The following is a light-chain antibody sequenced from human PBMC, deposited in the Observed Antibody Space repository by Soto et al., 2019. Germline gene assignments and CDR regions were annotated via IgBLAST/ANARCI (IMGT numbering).Light chain of an antibody. V-gene: IGKV1-39*01. CDR3: QQSYRTPGT. CDR1: QSISNY. Sequence: DIQMTQSPSPLSASVGDRVTITCRASQSISNYLNWYQQKPGKAPKLLMYAATSLKSGVPSRFSGSGSGTDFTLTISSLQPEDFATYYCQQSYRTPGTFGQGTKVEIK. J-gene: IGKJ1*01. CDR2: AAT.